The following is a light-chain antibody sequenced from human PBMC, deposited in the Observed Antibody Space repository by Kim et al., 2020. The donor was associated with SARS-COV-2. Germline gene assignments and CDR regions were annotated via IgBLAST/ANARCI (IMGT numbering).Light chain of an antibody. CDR1: QSVSIY. V-gene: IGKV3-11*01. J-gene: IGKJ4*01. CDR2: DAS. Sequence: EIVLTQSCASLSLSPGERATLSCRASQSVSIYLAWYQQKPGQAPRLLICDASNRASGIPARVIGSGSGTDFRLTISSLEPEDFAVYYCQQRNIRPLTFGGGTKVDIK. CDR3: QQRNIRPLT.